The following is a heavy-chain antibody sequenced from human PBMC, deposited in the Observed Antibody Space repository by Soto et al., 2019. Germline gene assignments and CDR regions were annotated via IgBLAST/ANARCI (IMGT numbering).Heavy chain of an antibody. V-gene: IGHV1-18*01. D-gene: IGHD6-13*01. J-gene: IGHJ4*02. CDR3: ARATYSSGWWYYFDY. CDR1: GYTFTSYG. Sequence: QVQLVQSGAEVKKPGASVKVSCKASGYTFTSYGISWVRQAPGQGLEWMGWISAYNGNTNYAQKLQGRVTMTTDTCASTAYMELRSLRSDDTAVYYCARATYSSGWWYYFDYWGQGTLVTVSS. CDR2: ISAYNGNT.